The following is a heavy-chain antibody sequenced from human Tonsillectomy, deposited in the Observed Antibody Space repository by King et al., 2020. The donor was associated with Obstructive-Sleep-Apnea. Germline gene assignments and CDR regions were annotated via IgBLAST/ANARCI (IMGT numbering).Heavy chain of an antibody. D-gene: IGHD6-13*01. J-gene: IGHJ5*02. CDR3: ARGGTAAVARGGFDP. Sequence: VQLQESGPGLVKPSGTLSLNCAVSGGSISRSNWWSWGRQPPGEGVGWVGGIYHSRGTNYNPSLKSRVTISVDKSKNQFSLKWSPVTAADPAVYYCARGGTAAVARGGFDPWGQGTLVTVSS. CDR2: IYHSRGT. CDR1: GGSISRSNW. V-gene: IGHV4-4*02.